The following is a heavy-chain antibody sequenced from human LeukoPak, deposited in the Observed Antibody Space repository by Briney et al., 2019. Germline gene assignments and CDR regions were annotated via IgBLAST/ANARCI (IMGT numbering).Heavy chain of an antibody. V-gene: IGHV4-39*07. J-gene: IGHJ4*02. CDR1: GGSISSSSYY. Sequence: SETLSLTCNVSGGSISSSSYYWGWIRQPPGKGLEWIGTIYYSGTTYYNPSLKSRVTISVDTSKNQFSLKLSSVTAADTAVYYCARALKPPLMRTSGFDYWGQGTLVTVSS. CDR3: ARALKPPLMRTSGFDY. D-gene: IGHD3-16*01. CDR2: IYYSGTT.